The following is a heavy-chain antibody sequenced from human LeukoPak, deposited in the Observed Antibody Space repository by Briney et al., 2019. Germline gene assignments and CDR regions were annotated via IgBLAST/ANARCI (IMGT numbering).Heavy chain of an antibody. CDR2: VNPNTGGT. CDR1: GYTFTGYY. Sequence: ASVTVSCTASGYTFTGYYINWVRQAPGQAPEWVGWVNPNTGGTRYAQKFQGRVTMTRDTSITTAFMVLRGLTFDDTAVFYCVREAGPLDWGQGALVTVSS. J-gene: IGHJ4*02. CDR3: VREAGPLD. V-gene: IGHV1-2*02.